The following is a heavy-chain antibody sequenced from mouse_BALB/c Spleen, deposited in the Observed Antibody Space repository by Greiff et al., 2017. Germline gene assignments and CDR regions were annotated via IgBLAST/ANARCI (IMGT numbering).Heavy chain of an antibody. CDR3: ARSGGRPYAMDD. Sequence: QVQLQQSGAELVKPGAPVKLSCKASGYTFTSYWMNWVKQRPGRGLEWIGRIDPSDSETHYNQKFKDKATLTVDKSSSTAYIQLSSLTSEDSAVYYCARSGGRPYAMDDWGQGTSVTVSS. D-gene: IGHD1-1*01. CDR2: IDPSDSET. J-gene: IGHJ4*01. CDR1: GYTFTSYW. V-gene: IGHV1-69*02.